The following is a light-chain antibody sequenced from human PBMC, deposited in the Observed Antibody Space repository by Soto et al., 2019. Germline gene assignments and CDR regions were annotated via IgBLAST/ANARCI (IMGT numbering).Light chain of an antibody. J-gene: IGLJ1*01. CDR2: EVT. Sequence: QSALTQPASVSGSPGQSITLSCTGTSSDVGGFDSVSWYQQHPGSAPKLMIYEVTNRPSGVSHRFPGSKSGNTASLTISGLQTEDEADYYCSSYTSSNTLVFGTGTKVTVL. CDR3: SSYTSSNTLV. V-gene: IGLV2-14*01. CDR1: SSDVGGFDS.